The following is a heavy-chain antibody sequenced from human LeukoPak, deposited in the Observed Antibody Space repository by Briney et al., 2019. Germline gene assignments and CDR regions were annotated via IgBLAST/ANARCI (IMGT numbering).Heavy chain of an antibody. CDR3: ARPRLGAFVGY. V-gene: IGHV3-23*01. CDR2: ISGSGGST. J-gene: IGHJ4*02. Sequence: TGGSLRLSCAASGFTFSSYAMSWVRQAPGKGLEWVSAISGSGGSTYYADSVKGRFTISRDNSKNTLYLQMNSLRAEDTAVYYCARPRLGAFVGYWGQGTLVTVSS. CDR1: GFTFSSYA. D-gene: IGHD3-3*02.